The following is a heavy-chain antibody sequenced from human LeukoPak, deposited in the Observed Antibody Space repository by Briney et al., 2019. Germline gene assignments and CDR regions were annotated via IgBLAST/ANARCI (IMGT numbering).Heavy chain of an antibody. V-gene: IGHV1-2*02. Sequence: AASVTVSYKTSGYTFTVYYMHWVRQAPGQGGEWMGWLNPKSGDTDYAQNFKGRVTMTRDTSISTAYMELSRLTSDDTAVYYCSPVTGTVEAFDVWGQGTMVTVSS. CDR3: SPVTGTVEAFDV. J-gene: IGHJ3*01. CDR1: GYTFTVYY. CDR2: LNPKSGDT. D-gene: IGHD1-20*01.